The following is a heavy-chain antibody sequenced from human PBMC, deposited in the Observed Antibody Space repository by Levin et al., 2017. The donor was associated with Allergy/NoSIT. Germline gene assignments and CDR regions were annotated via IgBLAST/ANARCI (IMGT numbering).Heavy chain of an antibody. J-gene: IGHJ4*02. CDR3: AKDQKVVRGVFDY. V-gene: IGHV3-23*01. CDR1: GFTFSTYA. CDR2: TSLSGGLT. Sequence: RSGGSLRLSCAASGFTFSTYAMSWVRQAPGEGLEWVSSTSLSGGLTYYADSVKGRFTISRDNSKNTLYLQLNSLRAEDTAVYYCAKDQKVVRGVFDYWGQGTLVTVSS. D-gene: IGHD3-10*01.